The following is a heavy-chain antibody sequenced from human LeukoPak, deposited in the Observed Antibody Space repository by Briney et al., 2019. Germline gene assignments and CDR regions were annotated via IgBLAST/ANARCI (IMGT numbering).Heavy chain of an antibody. J-gene: IGHJ4*02. CDR2: ISSSSSTI. CDR3: ARCPYSFGFAPPQY. V-gene: IGHV3-48*01. CDR1: GFTFSSYS. D-gene: IGHD5-18*01. Sequence: GGSLRLSCAASGFTFSSYSMNWVRQAPGKGLEWVSYISSSSSTIFYADSVKGRFTISRDNAKHSLYLQMNSLRAEDTAVYYCARCPYSFGFAPPQYWGQGTLVTVSS.